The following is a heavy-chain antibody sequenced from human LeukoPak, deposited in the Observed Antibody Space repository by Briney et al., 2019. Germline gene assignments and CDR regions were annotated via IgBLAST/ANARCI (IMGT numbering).Heavy chain of an antibody. CDR1: GGSISSGGYY. V-gene: IGHV4-61*02. CDR3: ARDRLSGIYWRVIDY. D-gene: IGHD1-26*01. Sequence: PSETLSLTCTVSGGSISSGGYYWSWIRQPAGKGLESIGRIYTSGSTNYNPSLKSRVTISVDTSKNQFFLRLSSVTAADTAVYYCARDRLSGIYWRVIDYWGQGTLVTVSS. J-gene: IGHJ4*02. CDR2: IYTSGST.